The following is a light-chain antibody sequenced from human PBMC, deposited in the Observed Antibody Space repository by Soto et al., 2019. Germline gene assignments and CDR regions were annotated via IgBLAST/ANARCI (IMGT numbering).Light chain of an antibody. J-gene: IGLJ1*01. CDR1: SSDIGDFNY. CDR2: EVI. V-gene: IGLV2-14*01. Sequence: QSVLTQPASVSGSPGQSITISCTGTSSDIGDFNYVSWYQQHPGKAPKLMIFEVINRPSGVSNRFSGSKSGNTASLTISGLQADDEADYYCCYYTTTDTLFVFGSGTKVTVL. CDR3: CYYTTTDTLFV.